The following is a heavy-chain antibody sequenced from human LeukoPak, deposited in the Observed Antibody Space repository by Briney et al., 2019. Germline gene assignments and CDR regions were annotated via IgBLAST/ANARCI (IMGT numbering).Heavy chain of an antibody. CDR2: ISGSGGKT. CDR1: GFTFSSNA. V-gene: IGHV3-23*01. D-gene: IGHD1-26*01. CDR3: ARVWELSFDH. Sequence: GGSLRLPCAASGFTFSSNAMSWVRQAPGKGLEWVSAISGSGGKTFYADSVKGRFTISRDNSKNSVHLQMNSLRAEDTAVYYCARVWELSFDHWGQGALVTVSS. J-gene: IGHJ4*02.